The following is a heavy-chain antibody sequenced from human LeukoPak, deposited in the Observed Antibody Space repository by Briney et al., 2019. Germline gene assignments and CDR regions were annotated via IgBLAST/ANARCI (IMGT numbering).Heavy chain of an antibody. CDR2: IIPIFGTA. D-gene: IGHD6-13*01. CDR1: GYTFTSYG. J-gene: IGHJ4*02. CDR3: ASSSSSEIDY. Sequence: SVKVSCKASGYTFTSYGISWVRQAPGQGLEWMGGIIPIFGTANYAQKFQGRVTITADESTSTAYMELSSLRSEDTAVYYCASSSSSEIDYWGQGTLVTVSS. V-gene: IGHV1-69*13.